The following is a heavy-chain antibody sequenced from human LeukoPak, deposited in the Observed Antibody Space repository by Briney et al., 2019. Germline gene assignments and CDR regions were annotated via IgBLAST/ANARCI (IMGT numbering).Heavy chain of an antibody. CDR1: GYTFTSYA. V-gene: IGHV7-4-1*02. CDR3: ARTYYYDSSGYLNYYYGMDV. CDR2: INTNTGNP. J-gene: IGHJ6*02. D-gene: IGHD3-22*01. Sequence: ASVKVSCKASGYTFTSYAMNWVRQAPGQGLEWIGWINTNTGNPTYAQGFTGRFVFSLDTSVSTAYLQISSLKAEDTAVYYCARTYYYDSSGYLNYYYGMDVWGQGTTVTVSS.